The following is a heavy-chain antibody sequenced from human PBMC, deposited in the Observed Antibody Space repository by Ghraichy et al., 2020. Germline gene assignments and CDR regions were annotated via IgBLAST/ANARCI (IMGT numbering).Heavy chain of an antibody. D-gene: IGHD3-10*01. CDR1: GFTFSSYA. CDR2: ISGSGRNT. J-gene: IGHJ4*02. CDR3: AKTPVSYYYGSGEVDY. Sequence: GGSLRLSCAASGFTFSSYAMSWVRQAPGKGLEWVSSISGSGRNTYYADSVKGRFTISRDNSKNTLYLQMNSLRAEDTAVYYCAKTPVSYYYGSGEVDYWGQGTLVTVSS. V-gene: IGHV3-23*01.